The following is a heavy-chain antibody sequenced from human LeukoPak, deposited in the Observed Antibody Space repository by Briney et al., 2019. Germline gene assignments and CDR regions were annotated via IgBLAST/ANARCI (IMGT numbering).Heavy chain of an antibody. CDR1: GFTFSSYA. V-gene: IGHV3-23*01. D-gene: IGHD5-12*01. J-gene: IGHJ4*02. CDR3: VKDEDLYSPTWSLFED. Sequence: GGSLRLSCVASGFTFSSYAMTWVRQAPGKGLEWASGITSSGASAYYAASVKGRFTVSRDNSENTLYLQINNLSAEDSGTYYCVKDEDLYSPTWSLFEDWGQGTLVTVSS. CDR2: ITSSGASA.